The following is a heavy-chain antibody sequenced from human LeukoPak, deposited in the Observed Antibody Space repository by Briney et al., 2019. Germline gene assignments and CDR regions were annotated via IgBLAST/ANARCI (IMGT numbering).Heavy chain of an antibody. CDR1: GFTFSSHG. J-gene: IGHJ4*02. V-gene: IGHV3-30*18. Sequence: GGSLRLSCAASGFTFSSHGMNWVRQAPGKGLGWVAVISYDGSNKYYADSVKGRFTISRDNSKNTLYLQMNSLRAEDTAVYYCAKGAIAALNAYFDYWGQGTLVTVSS. CDR3: AKGAIAALNAYFDY. D-gene: IGHD2-15*01. CDR2: ISYDGSNK.